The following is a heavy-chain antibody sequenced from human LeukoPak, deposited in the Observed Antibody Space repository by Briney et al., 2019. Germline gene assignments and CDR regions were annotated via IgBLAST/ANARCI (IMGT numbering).Heavy chain of an antibody. CDR1: GGSLSGYY. V-gene: IGHV4-34*01. CDR2: INHSGST. D-gene: IGHD3-9*01. J-gene: IGHJ4*02. Sequence: SETLSLTCAVYGGSLSGYYWSWIRQPPGKGLEWIGEINHSGSTNYNPSLKSRVTISVDTSKNQFSLKLSSVTAADTAVYYCARGGSPPRRHLYDILTGAYYWGQGTLVTVSS. CDR3: ARGGSPPRRHLYDILTGAYY.